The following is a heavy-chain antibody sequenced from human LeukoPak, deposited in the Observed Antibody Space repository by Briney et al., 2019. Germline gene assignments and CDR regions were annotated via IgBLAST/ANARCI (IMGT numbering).Heavy chain of an antibody. J-gene: IGHJ4*02. CDR2: LYGSGDAR. V-gene: IGHV3-23*01. D-gene: IGHD3-22*01. CDR1: GFTFGTYT. Sequence: GGSLRLSCAASGFTFGTYTMSWVRQAPGKGLEWVAGLYGSGDARFYADSVKGRFTISRDNSKNTLYLQMNSLRAEDTAVYYCAKGETTTYYYDSSGYYAYWGQGTLVTVSS. CDR3: AKGETTTYYYDSSGYYAY.